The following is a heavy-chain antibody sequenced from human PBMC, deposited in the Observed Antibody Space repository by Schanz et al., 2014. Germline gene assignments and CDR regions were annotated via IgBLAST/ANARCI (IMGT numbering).Heavy chain of an antibody. CDR2: IIPILGIA. Sequence: QVQLVQSGAEVKKPGASVKVSCKASGYTFNNYTYVMIWVRQAPGQGLEWMGRIIPILGIANYAQKFQGRVTITADKSTFTAYMDVSSLRSEDTAVYYCASSGAGYSSSWDFDYWGQGTLVTVSS. V-gene: IGHV1-69*02. CDR1: GYTFNNYT. D-gene: IGHD6-13*01. J-gene: IGHJ4*02. CDR3: ASSGAGYSSSWDFDY.